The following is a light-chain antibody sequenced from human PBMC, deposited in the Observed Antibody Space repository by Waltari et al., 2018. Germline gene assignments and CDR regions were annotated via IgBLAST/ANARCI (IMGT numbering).Light chain of an antibody. CDR2: YDN. V-gene: IGLV3-21*01. J-gene: IGLJ1*01. Sequence: SYVLTQPPSVSVAPGAPARITWGGNNIERKSGHWYRQRPGQAPVVVISYDNDRAAGIPERFSGSNSGNTATLTISRVEAGDEADYYCQVWDANTDPGVFGTGTEVTVL. CDR3: QVWDANTDPGV. CDR1: NIERKS.